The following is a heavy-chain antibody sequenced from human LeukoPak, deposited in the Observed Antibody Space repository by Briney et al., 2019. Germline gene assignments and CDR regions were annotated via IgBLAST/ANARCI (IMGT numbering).Heavy chain of an antibody. CDR3: VLRDAFDI. D-gene: IGHD3-3*01. CDR1: GFTFSGSA. CDR2: IRSKANSYAT. Sequence: GGSLRLSCAASGFTFSGSAMHWVHQASGKGLEWVGRIRSKANSYATAYAASVKGRFTISRDDSKNTAYLQMNSLKTEDTAVYYCVLRDAFDIWGQGTMVTVSS. V-gene: IGHV3-73*01. J-gene: IGHJ3*02.